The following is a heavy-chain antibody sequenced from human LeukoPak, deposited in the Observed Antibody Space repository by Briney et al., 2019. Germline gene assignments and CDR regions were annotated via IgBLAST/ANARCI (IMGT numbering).Heavy chain of an antibody. CDR1: GFTFSSNA. CDR3: ARNQNWFGELLITEYFQH. V-gene: IGHV3-30*04. Sequence: GGSLRLSCAASGFTFSSNAMHWVRQAPGKGLEWVAVISYDGSNKYYADSVKGRFTISRDNSKNTLYLQMNSLRAEDTAVYYCARNQNWFGELLITEYFQHWGQGTLVTVSS. CDR2: ISYDGSNK. J-gene: IGHJ1*01. D-gene: IGHD3-10*01.